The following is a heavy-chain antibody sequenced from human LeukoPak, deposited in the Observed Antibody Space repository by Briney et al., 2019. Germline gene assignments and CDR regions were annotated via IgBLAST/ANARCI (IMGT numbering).Heavy chain of an antibody. Sequence: GESLKISCKGSGYSFTSYWIGWVRQMPGKGLEWMRIIYPDESDTRYSPSFQGQVTISADKSISTAYLQWSSLKASDTAMYYCARMLPSVVVIPYYFDYWGQGTLVTVSS. CDR3: ARMLPSVVVIPYYFDY. CDR1: GYSFTSYW. V-gene: IGHV5-51*01. J-gene: IGHJ4*02. CDR2: IYPDESDT. D-gene: IGHD3-22*01.